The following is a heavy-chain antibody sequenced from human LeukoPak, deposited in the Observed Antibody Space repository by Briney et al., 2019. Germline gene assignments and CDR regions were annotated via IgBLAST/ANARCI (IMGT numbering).Heavy chain of an antibody. CDR2: IYYSGST. Sequence: SETLSLTCTVSGGSISSSSYSWGWLRQPPGKGLEWIVSIYYSGSTYYNPSLKSRVTISVDTSKNQFSLKLSSVTAADTAVYYCARPLYSSSYNWFDPWGQGTLVTVSS. CDR1: GGSISSSSYS. CDR3: ARPLYSSSYNWFDP. D-gene: IGHD6-6*01. V-gene: IGHV4-39*01. J-gene: IGHJ5*02.